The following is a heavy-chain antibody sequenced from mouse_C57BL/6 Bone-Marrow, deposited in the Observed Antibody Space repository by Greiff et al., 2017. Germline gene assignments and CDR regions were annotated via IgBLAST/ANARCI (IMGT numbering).Heavy chain of an antibody. D-gene: IGHD3-1*01. Sequence: DVQLVESGGDLVKPGGSLKLSCAASGFTFSSYGMSWVRQTPDKSLEWVATISSGGSYTYYPDNVKGRFTISRDNAKNTLYLQMSSLKSEDTAMYYCARDRHSCDYGGRGNTPTVTS. CDR3: ARDRHSCDY. CDR1: GFTFSSYG. J-gene: IGHJ2*01. CDR2: ISSGGSYT. V-gene: IGHV5-6*01.